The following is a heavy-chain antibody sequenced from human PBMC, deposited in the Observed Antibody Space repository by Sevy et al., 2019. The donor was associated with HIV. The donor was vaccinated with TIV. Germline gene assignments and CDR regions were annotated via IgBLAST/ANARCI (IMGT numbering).Heavy chain of an antibody. D-gene: IGHD1-1*01. V-gene: IGHV3-21*01. CDR1: GFTFSSYN. CDR2: ISNSGSYI. Sequence: GGSLRLSCAASGFTFSSYNMNWVRQAPGKGLEWVSSISNSGSYIYYAGSVKGRFTISRDNAKNSLYLQMNSLRAKDTAVYYCAKAEGVPPNWFDPWGQGTLVTVSS. J-gene: IGHJ5*02. CDR3: AKAEGVPPNWFDP.